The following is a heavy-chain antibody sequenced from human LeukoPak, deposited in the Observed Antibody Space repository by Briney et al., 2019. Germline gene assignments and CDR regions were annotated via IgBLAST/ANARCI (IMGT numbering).Heavy chain of an antibody. J-gene: IGHJ4*02. CDR2: ISGSGGST. Sequence: GGSLRLSCSASGFTFSSYAMSWVRQAPGKGLEWVSAISGSGGSTYYADSVKGRFTISRDNSKNTLYLEMNSLRAEATAVYYCAKDVAGSGSYYYDYWGQGTLVTVSS. CDR3: AKDVAGSGSYYYDY. CDR1: GFTFSSYA. D-gene: IGHD3-10*01. V-gene: IGHV3-23*01.